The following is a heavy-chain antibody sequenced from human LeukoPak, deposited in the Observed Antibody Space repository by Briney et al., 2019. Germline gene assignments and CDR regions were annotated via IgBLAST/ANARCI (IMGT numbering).Heavy chain of an antibody. CDR1: GGSISSYY. CDR2: IYYSGST. CDR3: ARHDKDAFDI. J-gene: IGHJ3*02. V-gene: IGHV4-59*08. Sequence: SETLSLTCTVSGGSISSYYWSWIRQPPGKGLEWIGYIYYSGSTNYNPSLKSRVTISVDTSKNQFPLKLSSVTAADTAVYYCARHDKDAFDIWGQGTMVTVSS.